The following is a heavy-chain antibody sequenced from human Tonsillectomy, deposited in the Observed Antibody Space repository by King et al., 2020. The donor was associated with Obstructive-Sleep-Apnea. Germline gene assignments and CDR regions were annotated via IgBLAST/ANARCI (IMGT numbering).Heavy chain of an antibody. D-gene: IGHD6-13*01. V-gene: IGHV4-34*01. CDR1: GGSFSGYY. CDR2: INHSGST. CDR3: ARGEAAAFYY. Sequence: VQLQQWGAGLLKPSETLSLTCAVYGGSFSGYYWSWIRQPPGKGLGWSGEINHSGSTNSNPSLKIRVTISVDTSKNQFSLKPGPVTAADTAVYYCARGEAAAFYYWGQGTLVTVSS. J-gene: IGHJ4*02.